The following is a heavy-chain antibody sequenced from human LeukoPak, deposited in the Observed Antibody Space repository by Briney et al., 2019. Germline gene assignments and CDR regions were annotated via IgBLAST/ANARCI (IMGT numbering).Heavy chain of an antibody. CDR1: GFTFSTFW. J-gene: IGHJ4*02. CDR2: VKEDGSQK. Sequence: LGGSLRLSCATSGFTFSTFWMNWFRQAPGKGLEWVASVKEDGSQKNYVDTVKGRFTISRDNAKKSLVLQMNSLRVDDTAVYYCAREAYWGPGILVTVSS. CDR3: AREAY. V-gene: IGHV3-7*01.